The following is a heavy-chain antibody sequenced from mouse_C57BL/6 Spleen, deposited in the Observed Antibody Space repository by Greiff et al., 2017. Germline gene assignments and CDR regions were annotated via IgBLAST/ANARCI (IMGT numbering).Heavy chain of an antibody. CDR2: INPNNGGT. CDR3: ARNDDGWFAY. J-gene: IGHJ3*01. CDR1: GYTFTDYN. V-gene: IGHV1-18*01. D-gene: IGHD2-12*01. Sequence: VQLQQSGPELVKPGASVKIPCKASGYTFTDYNMDWVKQSPGKSLEWIGDINPNNGGTIYNQKFKGKATLTVDKSSSTAYMQLRSLTSEDTAVYYCARNDDGWFAYWGQGTLVTVSA.